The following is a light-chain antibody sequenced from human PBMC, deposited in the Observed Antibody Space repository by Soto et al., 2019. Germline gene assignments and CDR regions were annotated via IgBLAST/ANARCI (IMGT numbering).Light chain of an antibody. Sequence: QSVLTQSPSASASLGASVKLTCTLSSGHSSYAIAWHQQQPEKGPRYLMKLNSDGSHSKGDGIPDRLSGSSSGAERYLTISSLQSEDEADYCCQTWGTGNWVFGRGTKLTVL. CDR2: LNSDGSH. V-gene: IGLV4-69*01. J-gene: IGLJ3*02. CDR1: SGHSSYA. CDR3: QTWGTGNWV.